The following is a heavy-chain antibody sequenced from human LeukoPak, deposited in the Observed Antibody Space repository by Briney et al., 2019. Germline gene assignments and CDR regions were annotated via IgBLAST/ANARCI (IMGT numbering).Heavy chain of an antibody. CDR3: ARDSGTTGEVKFDP. J-gene: IGHJ5*02. CDR2: IYYTGST. V-gene: IGHV4-59*12. D-gene: IGHD3-10*01. CDR1: GDSISNYY. Sequence: PSETLSLTCTVSGDSISNYYWNWIRQPPGKGLEWIGYIYYTGSTNYNPSLKSRVTMSVDTSKNQFSLKLMSVTAADTAVYYCARDSGTTGEVKFDPWGQGTLVTVSS.